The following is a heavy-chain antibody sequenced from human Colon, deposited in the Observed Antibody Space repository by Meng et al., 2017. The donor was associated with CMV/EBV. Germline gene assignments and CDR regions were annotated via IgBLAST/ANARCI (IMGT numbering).Heavy chain of an antibody. CDR1: GFTFSDFW. J-gene: IGHJ5*02. Sequence: GGSLRLSCEAPGFTFSDFWMSWVRQVPGKGLEWVANIKRDGTEKNYADGVKGRFTISRDNAKNSLFLHMNGLSDEDTGVYHCTRGQGILYAWGQGTLVTVSS. D-gene: IGHD2-8*01. CDR3: TRGQGILYA. V-gene: IGHV3-7*01. CDR2: IKRDGTEK.